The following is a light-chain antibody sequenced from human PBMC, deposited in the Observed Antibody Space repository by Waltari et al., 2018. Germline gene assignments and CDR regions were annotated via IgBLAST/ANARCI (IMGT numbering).Light chain of an antibody. J-gene: IGKJ2*01. CDR3: QQYYRYYT. CDR1: QRINTW. CDR2: DVS. Sequence: DIQMTQSPSTLSASVGARVTITCRASQRINTWMAWYQQRPGKAPKVLIYDVSTLESGVPSRFSGSGSGTEFTLAINNLQPEDFATYYCQQYYRYYTFGQGTKLEIK. V-gene: IGKV1-5*01.